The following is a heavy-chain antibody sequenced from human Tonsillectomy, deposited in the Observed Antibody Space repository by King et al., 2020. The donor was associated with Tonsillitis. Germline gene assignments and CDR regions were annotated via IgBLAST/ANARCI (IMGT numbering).Heavy chain of an antibody. Sequence: VQLQESGPGLMKPSQTLSLICTVSGGSISSGGDYWSWIRQHPGKGLEWIGYIYYSGSTYYNPSLKSRVTMSVDMSKNQFSLKLSSVTAADTAVYYCARGRSGYDMPVPAVRFDPWGQGTLVTVSS. CDR3: ARGRSGYDMPVPAVRFDP. V-gene: IGHV4-31*03. J-gene: IGHJ5*02. CDR1: GGSISSGGDY. D-gene: IGHD5-12*01. CDR2: IYYSGST.